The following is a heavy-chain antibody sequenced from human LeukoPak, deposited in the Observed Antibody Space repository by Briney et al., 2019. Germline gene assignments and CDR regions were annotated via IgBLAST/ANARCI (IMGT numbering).Heavy chain of an antibody. CDR1: GYSFTSYW. V-gene: IGHV5-51*01. D-gene: IGHD3-10*01. Sequence: GESLKISCKGSGYSFTSYWIGWVRQMPGKGLEWMGIIYPGDSDTRYSPSFQGQVTISADKSISTAYLQWSSLKASDTAMYYCARHCSGSRCFGELFFSLQGWFDPWGQGTLVTVSS. J-gene: IGHJ5*02. CDR2: IYPGDSDT. CDR3: ARHCSGSRCFGELFFSLQGWFDP.